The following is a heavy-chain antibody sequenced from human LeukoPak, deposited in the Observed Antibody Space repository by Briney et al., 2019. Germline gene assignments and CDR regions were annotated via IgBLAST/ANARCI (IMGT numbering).Heavy chain of an antibody. Sequence: ASVKVSCKASGYTFTSYYMHWVRQAPGQGLEWMGIINPSGGSTSYAQKFQGRVTMTRDTSTSTVYMELSRLRSDDTAVYYCARAPGGFGAFDIWGQGTMVTVSS. CDR2: INPSGGST. J-gene: IGHJ3*02. CDR1: GYTFTSYY. D-gene: IGHD3-10*01. CDR3: ARAPGGFGAFDI. V-gene: IGHV1-46*01.